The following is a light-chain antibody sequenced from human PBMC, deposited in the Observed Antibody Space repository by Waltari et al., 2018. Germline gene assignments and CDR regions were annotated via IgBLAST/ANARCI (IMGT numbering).Light chain of an antibody. J-gene: IGKJ1*01. CDR3: MQGTHWRWT. CDR1: HSLVYSDGNTD. CDR2: KVS. Sequence: DVVMTQSPLSLPVTLGQPASISCRATHSLVYSDGNTDLNWVHQRPGQSPRRLIYKVSNRDSGVPDRFSGSGSGTDFTLKISRVEAEDVGIYYCMQGTHWRWTFGQGTKVEIK. V-gene: IGKV2-30*01.